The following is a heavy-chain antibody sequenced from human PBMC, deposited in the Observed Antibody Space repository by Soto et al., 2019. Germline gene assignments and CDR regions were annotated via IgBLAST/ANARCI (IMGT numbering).Heavy chain of an antibody. CDR2: ISWNSGSI. V-gene: IGHV3-9*01. CDR1: GFTFDDYA. CDR3: AKDNSPDYDILTYSGYYYYMDV. Sequence: GGSLRLSCAASGFTFDDYAMHWVRQAPGKGLEWVSGISWNSGSIGYADSVKGRFTISRDNAKNSLYLQMNSLRAEDTALYYCAKDNSPDYDILTYSGYYYYMDVWGKGTTVTVSS. D-gene: IGHD3-9*01. J-gene: IGHJ6*03.